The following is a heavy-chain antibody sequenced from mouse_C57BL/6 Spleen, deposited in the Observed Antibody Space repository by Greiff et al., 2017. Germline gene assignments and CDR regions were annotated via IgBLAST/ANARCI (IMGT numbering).Heavy chain of an antibody. CDR3: ARREGYYFDY. Sequence: QVQLKQPGAELVRPGSSVKLSCKASGYTFTSYWMHWVKQRPIQGLEWIGNIDPSDSETHYNQKFKDKATLTVDKSSSTAYMQLSSLTSEDSAVYYCARREGYYFDYWGQGTTLTVSS. V-gene: IGHV1-52*01. CDR2: IDPSDSET. J-gene: IGHJ2*01. CDR1: GYTFTSYW.